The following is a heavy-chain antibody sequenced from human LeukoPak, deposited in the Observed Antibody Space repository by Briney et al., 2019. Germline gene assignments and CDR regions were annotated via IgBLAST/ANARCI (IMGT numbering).Heavy chain of an antibody. CDR1: GYTFTSYY. CDR3: ARDRNTIFGVVIYWFDP. Sequence: ASVNVSCKASGYTFTSYYMHWVRQAPGQGLEWMGIINPSGGSTSYAQKFQGRVTITRDTSTSTVYMELSSLRSEDTAVYYCARDRNTIFGVVIYWFDPWGQGTLVTVSS. J-gene: IGHJ5*02. D-gene: IGHD3-3*01. V-gene: IGHV1-46*01. CDR2: INPSGGST.